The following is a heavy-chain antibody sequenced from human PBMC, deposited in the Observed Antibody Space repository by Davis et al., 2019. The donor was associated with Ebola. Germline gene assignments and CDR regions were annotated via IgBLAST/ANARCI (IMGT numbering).Heavy chain of an antibody. CDR1: GYSFTSYW. CDR2: IYPGDSDT. Sequence: PGGSLRLSCKGSGYSFTSYWIGWVRQMPGKGLEWMGIIYPGDSDTRYSPSFQGQVTISADKSISTAYLQWSSLKASDTAMYYCARSDSSGSYNWFDPWGQGTLVTVSS. V-gene: IGHV5-51*01. J-gene: IGHJ5*02. D-gene: IGHD3-22*01. CDR3: ARSDSSGSYNWFDP.